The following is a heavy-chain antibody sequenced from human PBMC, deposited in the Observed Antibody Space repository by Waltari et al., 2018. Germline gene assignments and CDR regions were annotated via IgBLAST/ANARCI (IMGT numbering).Heavy chain of an antibody. D-gene: IGHD2-15*01. J-gene: IGHJ4*02. Sequence: EVQLVASGGGLIQPGGSLRLSCAATGFTIISDYMSWVRQAPGKGLEWISVIQSGGTTYYSDSVKGRFTISRDNSKNTLYLQMNSLRAEDTAVYYCARVQGWPTIPDYWGQGTLVTVSS. CDR1: GFTIISDY. CDR3: ARVQGWPTIPDY. CDR2: IQSGGTT. V-gene: IGHV3-53*01.